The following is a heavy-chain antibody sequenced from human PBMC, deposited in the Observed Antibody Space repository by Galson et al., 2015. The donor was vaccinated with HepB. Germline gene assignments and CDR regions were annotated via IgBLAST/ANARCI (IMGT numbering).Heavy chain of an antibody. CDR1: GFTFGGYG. CDR3: AIDLARTQLGMDV. V-gene: IGHV3-33*01. CDR2: IWYDGGTK. D-gene: IGHD3-10*01. Sequence: SLRLSCAASGFTFGGYGMHWVRQAPGKGLEWLAVIWYDGGTKYHADSVKGRFTISRDNSKNTLYLQMNSLRAEDTAIYYCAIDLARTQLGMDVWGQGTTVTVSS. J-gene: IGHJ6*02.